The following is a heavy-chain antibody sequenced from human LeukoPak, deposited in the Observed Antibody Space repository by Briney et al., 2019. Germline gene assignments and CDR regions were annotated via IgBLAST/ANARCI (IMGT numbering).Heavy chain of an antibody. CDR1: GGSVSSKSYY. Sequence: SQTLSLTCTVSGGSVSSKSYYWGWIRQPPGKGLEWIGIIYYSGSTYYNPSLKSRVAISVDTSKNHFSLKLSSVTAADTAVYYCARLVGTGAFKNVPSFFDSWGQGTLVTVSS. CDR3: ARLVGTGAFKNVPSFFDS. J-gene: IGHJ4*02. CDR2: IYYSGST. D-gene: IGHD5-12*01. V-gene: IGHV4-39*02.